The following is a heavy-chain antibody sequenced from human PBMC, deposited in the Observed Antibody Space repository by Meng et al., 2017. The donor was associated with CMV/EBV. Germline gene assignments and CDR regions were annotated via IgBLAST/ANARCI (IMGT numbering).Heavy chain of an antibody. D-gene: IGHD5-18*01. V-gene: IGHV4-59*01. CDR3: ARGVSYGSFYYYGMDV. CDR2: IYYSGST. J-gene: IGHJ6*02. CDR1: GGSISSYY. Sequence: SETLSLTCTVSGGSISSYYWSWIRQPPGKGLEWIGYIYYSGSTNYNPSLKSRVTISVDTSKNQFSLKLSSVTAADTAVYYCARGVSYGSFYYYGMDVWGQGTTVPSP.